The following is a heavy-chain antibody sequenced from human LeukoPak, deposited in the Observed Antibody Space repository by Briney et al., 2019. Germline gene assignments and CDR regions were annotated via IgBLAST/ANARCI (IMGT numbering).Heavy chain of an antibody. V-gene: IGHV3-64D*06. CDR3: VKDPVAGPAVYAEYFHH. CDR1: GFTFSSYA. Sequence: PGGSLRLSCSASGFTFSSYAMHWVRQAPGKGLEYVSAISSNGGSTYYADSVKGRFTISRDNSKNTLYLQMSSLRAEDTALYYCVKDPVAGPAVYAEYFHHWGQAPWSPSPQ. J-gene: IGHJ1*01. CDR2: ISSNGGST. D-gene: IGHD6-19*01.